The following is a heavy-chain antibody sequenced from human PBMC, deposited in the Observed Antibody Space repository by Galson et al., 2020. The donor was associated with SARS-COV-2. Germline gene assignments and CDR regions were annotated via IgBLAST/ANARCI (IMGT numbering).Heavy chain of an antibody. CDR1: GYTFTSYD. CDR3: AGLLSLPWVQIGLPNYGMDV. J-gene: IGHJ6*02. Sequence: ASVKVSCKAFGYTFTSYDINWVRQATGQGLEWMGWMNPNSGNTGCAQKFQGRVTMTRDTSISTAYMELSSLTSEDTAVYYCAGLLSLPWVQIGLPNYGMDVLGQGATVTGSS. V-gene: IGHV1-8*01. D-gene: IGHD5-18*01. CDR2: MNPNSGNT.